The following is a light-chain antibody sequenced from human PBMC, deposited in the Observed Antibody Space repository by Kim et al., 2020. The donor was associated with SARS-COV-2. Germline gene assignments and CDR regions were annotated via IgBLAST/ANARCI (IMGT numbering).Light chain of an antibody. Sequence: DIQMTQSPSSLSASVGDRVTISCRASQSINTYLNWDQQKPGKAPNLLIYGASNLQSGVPSRFSGSGSGTDFTLTISSLQPEDSATYYCQQSHIARTFGQGTKVDIK. CDR1: QSINTY. CDR3: QQSHIART. CDR2: GAS. J-gene: IGKJ1*01. V-gene: IGKV1-39*01.